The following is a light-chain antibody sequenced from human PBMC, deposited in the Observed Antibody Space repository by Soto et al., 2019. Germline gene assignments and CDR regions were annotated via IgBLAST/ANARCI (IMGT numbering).Light chain of an antibody. V-gene: IGKV1-5*01. CDR1: QSISSW. CDR2: AAS. J-gene: IGKJ1*01. CDR3: QQLNSYPPWT. Sequence: DIQMTQSPSTLSASVGDRVTITCRASQSISSWLAWYQQKPGKAPKLLIYAASTLQSGVPSRFSGSGSGTEFTLTISSLQPEDFATYYCQQLNSYPPWTFGQGTKVDI.